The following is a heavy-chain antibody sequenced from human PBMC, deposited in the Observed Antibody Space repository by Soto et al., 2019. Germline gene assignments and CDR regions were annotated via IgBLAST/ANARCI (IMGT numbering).Heavy chain of an antibody. D-gene: IGHD6-19*01. Sequence: GESLKISCAASGFTVSSNYMSWVRQAPGKGLEWVSVIYSGGSTYYADSVKGRFTISRDNSKNTLYLQMNSLRAEDTAVYYCARAPIPYSSGYFDYWGQGTLVTVSS. CDR2: IYSGGST. CDR3: ARAPIPYSSGYFDY. CDR1: GFTVSSNY. V-gene: IGHV3-53*01. J-gene: IGHJ4*02.